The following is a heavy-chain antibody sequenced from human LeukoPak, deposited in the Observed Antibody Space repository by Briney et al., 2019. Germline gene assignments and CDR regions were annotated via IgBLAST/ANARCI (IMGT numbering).Heavy chain of an antibody. J-gene: IGHJ4*02. Sequence: GGSLRLSCAASGFTFSSYEMNWVRQAPGKGLEWVSYISSSGSTIYYADSVKGRFTISRDNAKNSLYLQMNSLRAEDTAVYYCARAYFGSGTLIDYWGQGTLVTVSS. CDR3: ARAYFGSGTLIDY. D-gene: IGHD3-10*01. CDR2: ISSSGSTI. V-gene: IGHV3-48*03. CDR1: GFTFSSYE.